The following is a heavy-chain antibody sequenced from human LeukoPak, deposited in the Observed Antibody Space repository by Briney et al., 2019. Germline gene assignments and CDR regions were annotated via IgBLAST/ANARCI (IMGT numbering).Heavy chain of an antibody. Sequence: SGTLSLTCAVSGGSISSSNWWSWVRQPPGKGLEWIGEIYHSGSTNYNPSLKSRVTISVDASKNQFSLKLSSVTAADTAVYYCATASKHYCGGDCYSFDYWGQGTLVTVSS. CDR1: GGSISSSNW. V-gene: IGHV4-4*02. D-gene: IGHD2-21*02. J-gene: IGHJ4*02. CDR2: IYHSGST. CDR3: ATASKHYCGGDCYSFDY.